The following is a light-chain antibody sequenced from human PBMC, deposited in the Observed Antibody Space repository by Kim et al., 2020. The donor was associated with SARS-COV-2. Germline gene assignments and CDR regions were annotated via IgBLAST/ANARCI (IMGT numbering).Light chain of an antibody. J-gene: IGLJ2*01. CDR1: SSNIGSNT. CDR3: AAWDDSLMGVV. Sequence: ELNQPPSASGTHGQRVTISCSGSSSNIGSNTVNWYQQLPGTAPKLLIYSNNQRPSGVPDRFSGSKSGTSASLAISGLQSEDEADYYCAAWDDSLMGVVFGGGTQLTFL. V-gene: IGLV1-44*01. CDR2: SNN.